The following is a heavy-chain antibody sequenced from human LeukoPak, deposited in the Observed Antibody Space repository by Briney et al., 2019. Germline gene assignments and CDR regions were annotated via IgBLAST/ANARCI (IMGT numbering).Heavy chain of an antibody. D-gene: IGHD6-13*01. J-gene: IGHJ3*02. V-gene: IGHV3-9*01. CDR2: ISWNSGSI. Sequence: GGSLRLSCAASGLTFDDYAMHWVRQAPGKGLEWVSGISWNSGSIGYADSVKGRFTISRDNAKNSLYLQMNSLRAEDTALYYCAKDRAAAAYDAFDIWGQGTMVTVSS. CDR3: AKDRAAAAYDAFDI. CDR1: GLTFDDYA.